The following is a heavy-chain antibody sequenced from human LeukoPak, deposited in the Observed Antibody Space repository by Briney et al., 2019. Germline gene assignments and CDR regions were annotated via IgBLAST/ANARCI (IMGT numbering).Heavy chain of an antibody. CDR1: GGSISSHY. D-gene: IGHD2-15*01. CDR2: IYYSGST. CDR3: ARSGPQPRSHFDY. Sequence: SETLSLTCTVSGGSISSHYWSWIRQPPGKGLEWIGYIYYSGSTNYNPSLKSRVTISVDTSKNQFSPKLSSVTAADTAVYYCARSGPQPRSHFDYWGQGTLVTVSS. J-gene: IGHJ4*02. V-gene: IGHV4-59*11.